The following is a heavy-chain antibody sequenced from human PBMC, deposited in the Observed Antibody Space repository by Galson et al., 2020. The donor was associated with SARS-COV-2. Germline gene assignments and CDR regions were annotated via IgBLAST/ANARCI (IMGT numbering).Heavy chain of an antibody. CDR3: ATLGSLGDPYSYYYYYYYMDV. CDR1: GYTLTELS. D-gene: IGHD3-10*01. Sequence: ASVKVSCKVSGYTLTELSMHWVRQAPGKGLEWMGGFDPEDGETIYAQKFQGRVTMTEDKSTDTAYMELSSLRSEDTAVYYCATLGSLGDPYSYYYYYYYMDVWGKGTTVTVSS. CDR2: FDPEDGET. J-gene: IGHJ6*03. V-gene: IGHV1-24*01.